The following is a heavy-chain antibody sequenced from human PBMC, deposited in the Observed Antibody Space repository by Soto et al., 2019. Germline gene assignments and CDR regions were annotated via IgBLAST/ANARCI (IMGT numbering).Heavy chain of an antibody. D-gene: IGHD6-6*01. V-gene: IGHV1-18*04. CDR2: ISAYNGNT. J-gene: IGHJ4*02. Sequence: QVQLVQSVAEVKKPGASVKVSCKASGYTFTSYGISWVRQAPGQGLEWMGWISAYNGNTNYAQKLQGRVTMPTDSSASTAYMELRSRRSDDTAVYYCARVPEGSSSGYTVYYFYYWGQGTLVTVSS. CDR3: ARVPEGSSSGYTVYYFYY. CDR1: GYTFTSYG.